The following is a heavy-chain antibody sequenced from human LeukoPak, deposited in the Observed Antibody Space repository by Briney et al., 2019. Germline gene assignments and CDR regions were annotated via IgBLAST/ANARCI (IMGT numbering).Heavy chain of an antibody. V-gene: IGHV3-21*01. Sequence: PGGSLRLSCAASGFTFSTFNMNWVRQAPGQGLEWVSSISSASGYIYYADSVKGRFTISRDNAKKSLFLQMNSLRAEDTAVYFCARDAGGYLDSWGQGTLVTVSS. CDR3: ARDAGGYLDS. CDR2: ISSASGYI. D-gene: IGHD3-10*01. J-gene: IGHJ4*02. CDR1: GFTFSTFN.